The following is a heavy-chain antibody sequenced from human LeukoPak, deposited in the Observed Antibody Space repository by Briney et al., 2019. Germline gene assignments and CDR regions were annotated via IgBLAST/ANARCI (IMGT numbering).Heavy chain of an antibody. D-gene: IGHD3-10*01. CDR1: GYTFTSYY. CDR2: INPSGGST. CDR3: ARDNPYYYGSGSYQYYFDY. V-gene: IGHV1-46*01. Sequence: ASVKVSCKASGYTFTSYYMHWVRQAPGQGLEWMGIINPSGGSTSYAQKFQGRVTMTRDTSTSTVYMELSSLRSEDTAVYYCARDNPYYYGSGSYQYYFDYWGQGTLATVSS. J-gene: IGHJ4*02.